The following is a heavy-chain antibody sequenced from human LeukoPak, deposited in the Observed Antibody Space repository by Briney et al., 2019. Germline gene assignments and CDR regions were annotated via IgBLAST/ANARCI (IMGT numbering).Heavy chain of an antibody. CDR1: GFTFSSYG. J-gene: IGHJ4*02. CDR2: ISYDGSNK. Sequence: GRSLRLSCAASGFTFSSYGMHWVRQAPGKGLEWVAVISYDGSNKYYADSVKGRFTISRVNSKNTLYLQMNSLRAEDTAVYYCAKDHDSSGYFDYWGQGTLVTVSS. V-gene: IGHV3-30*18. D-gene: IGHD3-22*01. CDR3: AKDHDSSGYFDY.